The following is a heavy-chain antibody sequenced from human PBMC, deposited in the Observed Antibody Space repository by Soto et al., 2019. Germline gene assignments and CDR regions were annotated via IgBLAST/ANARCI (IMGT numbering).Heavy chain of an antibody. CDR3: ARDQGPLRGWNDGGENY. J-gene: IGHJ4*02. CDR2: ISAYNGNT. CDR1: GYTFTSYG. V-gene: IGHV1-18*04. D-gene: IGHD1-1*01. Sequence: GASVKVSCKASGYTFTSYGISWVRQAPGQGLEWMGWISAYNGNTNNAQKLQGRVTMTTDTSTSTAYMELRSLRSDDTAVYYCARDQGPLRGWNDGGENYWGQGTLVTVSS.